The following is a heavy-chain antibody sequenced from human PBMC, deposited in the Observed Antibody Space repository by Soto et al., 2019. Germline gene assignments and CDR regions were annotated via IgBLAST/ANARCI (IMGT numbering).Heavy chain of an antibody. V-gene: IGHV3-48*01. CDR3: ASVLGSRRSGSYPSD. CDR1: GFSISDCS. D-gene: IGHD3-10*01. CDR2: ISTNNDAI. J-gene: IGHJ4*02. Sequence: EVQLVESGGGLVQPGGSLRLSCAASGFSISDCSMNWVRRAPGKGLEWISYISTNNDAIYYADSVKGRFTISRDNAKNSLYLQMNSLRAEDTALYYCASVLGSRRSGSYPSDWGQGTLVTVSS.